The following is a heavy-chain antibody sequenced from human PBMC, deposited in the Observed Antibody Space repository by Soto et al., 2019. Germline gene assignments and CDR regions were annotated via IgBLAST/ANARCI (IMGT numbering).Heavy chain of an antibody. J-gene: IGHJ6*02. V-gene: IGHV4-31*03. CDR3: ARELPQRQGRNMDV. Sequence: SETVSLTCTVTGGSMTSGDQYWTWIRHRPGEGLEWFGYINHRGSLYYNPSLKSRVSMSEDTSRNQFSLNLSSVTAADTAVYYCARELPQRQGRNMDVWGQGTTVTVSS. CDR2: INHRGSL. CDR1: GGSMTSGDQY. D-gene: IGHD1-1*01.